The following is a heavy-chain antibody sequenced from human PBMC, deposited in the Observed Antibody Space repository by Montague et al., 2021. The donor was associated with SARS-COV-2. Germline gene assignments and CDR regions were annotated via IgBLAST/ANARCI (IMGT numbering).Heavy chain of an antibody. CDR2: ISTSGNT. V-gene: IGHV4-61*02. J-gene: IGHJ6*02. Sequence: TLSLTCTVSGGSINSGSYYWGWIRQAAGKGLEWIGRISTSGNTKYNTSLKSRVTISVDTSQNQFSLKMYSATAADTAVYYCARDTRPNFAYYDILAGDYYYYGIDVWGQGTTVTVSS. CDR1: GGSINSGSYY. D-gene: IGHD3-9*01. CDR3: ARDTRPNFAYYDILAGDYYYYGIDV.